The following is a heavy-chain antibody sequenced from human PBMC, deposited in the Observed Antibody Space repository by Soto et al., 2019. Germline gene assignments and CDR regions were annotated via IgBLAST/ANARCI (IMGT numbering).Heavy chain of an antibody. V-gene: IGHV1-69*13. CDR2: IIPIFGTA. J-gene: IGHJ5*02. D-gene: IGHD3-3*01. CDR1: GGTFSSYA. CDR3: ARSPYYDFGVVIIGWFDP. Sequence: ASVKVSCKASGGTFSSYAISWVRQAPGQGLEWMGGIIPIFGTANYAQKFQGRVTITADESTSTAYMELSSLRSEDTAMYYCARSPYYDFGVVIIGWFDPWGQGTLVTVSS.